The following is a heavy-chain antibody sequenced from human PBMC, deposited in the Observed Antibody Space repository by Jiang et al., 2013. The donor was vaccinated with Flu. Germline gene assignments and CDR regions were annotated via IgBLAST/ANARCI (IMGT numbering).Heavy chain of an antibody. D-gene: IGHD3-3*01. CDR2: INPNSGGT. J-gene: IGHJ4*02. V-gene: IGHV1-2*02. Sequence: GAEVKKPGASVKVSCKASGYTFTGYYMHWVRQAPGQGLEWMGWINPNSGGTNYAQKFQGRVTMTRDTSISTAYMELSRLRSDDTAVYYCAKYYDFWSGYWDYWGQGTLVTVSS. CDR1: GYTFTGYY. CDR3: AKYYDFWSGYWDY.